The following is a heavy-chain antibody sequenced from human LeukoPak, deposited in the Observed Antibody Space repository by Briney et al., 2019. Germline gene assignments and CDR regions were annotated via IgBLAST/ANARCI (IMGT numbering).Heavy chain of an antibody. CDR1: GFTFSSYS. D-gene: IGHD3-10*01. Sequence: GGSLRLSCAASGFTFSSYSMNWVRQAPGKGLEWVSYISSSSSTIYYADSVKGRFTISRDNAKNLLYLQMNSLRDEDTAVYYCARDTGSFDAFDIWGQGTMVTVSS. CDR3: ARDTGSFDAFDI. J-gene: IGHJ3*02. V-gene: IGHV3-48*02. CDR2: ISSSSSTI.